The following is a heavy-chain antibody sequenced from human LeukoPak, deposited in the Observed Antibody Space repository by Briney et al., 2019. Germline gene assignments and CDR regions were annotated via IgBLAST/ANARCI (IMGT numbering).Heavy chain of an antibody. CDR3: AKDHPHSSGYYDLYGMDV. CDR1: GFTFSCYA. D-gene: IGHD3-22*01. CDR2: ISGSGGST. J-gene: IGHJ6*02. V-gene: IGHV3-23*01. Sequence: GGSLRLSCAASGFTFSCYAMSWVRQAPGKGLEWVSAISGSGGSTYYADSVKGRFTISRDKSKNTLYLQMNSLRAEDTAVYYCAKDHPHSSGYYDLYGMDVWGQGTTVTVSS.